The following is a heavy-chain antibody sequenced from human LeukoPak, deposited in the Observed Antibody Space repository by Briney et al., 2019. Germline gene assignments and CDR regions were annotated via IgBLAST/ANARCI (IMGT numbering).Heavy chain of an antibody. D-gene: IGHD6-6*01. J-gene: IGHJ4*02. CDR3: AKGEQLVSPAFWDY. CDR1: GFTFSSYA. V-gene: IGHV3-23*01. Sequence: GGSLRLSYAVSGFTFSSYAMTWIRQAPGKGLEWVSSISGSGGSTYYADSVKGRFTISRDNSRNMLFLQMNSLRADDTAVYYCAKGEQLVSPAFWDYWGQGTLVTVSS. CDR2: ISGSGGST.